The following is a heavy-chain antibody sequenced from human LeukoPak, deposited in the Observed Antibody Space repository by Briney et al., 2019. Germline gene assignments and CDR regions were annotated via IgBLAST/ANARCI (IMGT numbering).Heavy chain of an antibody. CDR2: INSGGGTT. CDR3: AKGSDGAGSYRPFDY. Sequence: GGSLRLSCAASGFTLSSATMSWLRQAPGKGLEWVSAINSGGGTTSAESVKGRFTISRDDSKNMLYLQMNSLRAEDTAVYYCAKGSDGAGSYRPFDYWGQGTLVTVSS. D-gene: IGHD3-10*01. CDR1: GFTLSSAT. V-gene: IGHV3-23*01. J-gene: IGHJ4*02.